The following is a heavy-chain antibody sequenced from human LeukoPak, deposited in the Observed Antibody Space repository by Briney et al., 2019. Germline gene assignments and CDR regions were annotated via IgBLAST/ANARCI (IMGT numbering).Heavy chain of an antibody. Sequence: GGSLRLSCAASGFTFSNYGMHWVRQAPGKGLEWVAFIRSDGSNKYYADSVKGRFTISRDNSKNTLYLQMNSLRAEDTAVYYCAKTVTTLRAYYYFDYWGQGTLVTVSS. D-gene: IGHD4-17*01. CDR1: GFTFSNYG. V-gene: IGHV3-30*02. J-gene: IGHJ4*02. CDR3: AKTVTTLRAYYYFDY. CDR2: IRSDGSNK.